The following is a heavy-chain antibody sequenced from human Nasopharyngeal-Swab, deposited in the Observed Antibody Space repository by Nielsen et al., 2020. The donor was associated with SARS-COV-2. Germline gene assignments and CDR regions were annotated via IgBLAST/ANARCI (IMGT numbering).Heavy chain of an antibody. D-gene: IGHD2-2*02. CDR3: ARVADCSSTSCYTGEVDY. Sequence: SETLSLTCTVSGGSISSYYWSWIRQLPGKGLEWIGYIYYSGSTNYNPSLKSRVTISVDTSKNQFSLKLSSVTAADTAVYYCARVADCSSTSCYTGEVDYWGQGTLVTVSS. CDR1: GGSISSYY. V-gene: IGHV4-59*01. J-gene: IGHJ4*02. CDR2: IYYSGST.